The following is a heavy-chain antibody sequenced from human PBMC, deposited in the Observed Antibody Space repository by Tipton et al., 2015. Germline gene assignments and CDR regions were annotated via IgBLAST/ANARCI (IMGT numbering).Heavy chain of an antibody. CDR3: ARDPYDILTTYYNGTFFYFGMDV. CDR1: GGTFSSYA. CDR2: ILPLWHTP. D-gene: IGHD3-9*01. V-gene: IGHV1-69*01. Sequence: QSGAEVKKPGSSVKVSCKASGGTFSSYAISWVRQAPGQGLEWMGGILPLWHTPKYAQKFQGRVTISADESTSTVYMELSSLRSEDTAVYCCARDPYDILTTYYNGTFFYFGMDVWGQGTTVPVSS. J-gene: IGHJ6*02.